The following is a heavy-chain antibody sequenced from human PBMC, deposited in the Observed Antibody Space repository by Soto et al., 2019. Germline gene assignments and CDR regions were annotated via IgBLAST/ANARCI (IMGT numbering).Heavy chain of an antibody. D-gene: IGHD1-1*01. CDR2: ISAHNGNT. Sequence: QVHLVQSGAEVKKPGASVKVSCKASGYTITSYGITWVRQAPGQGLEWMGWISAHNGNTDYAQKLQGRVIVTRDTSTSTAYMELRSLRSDDTAVYYCARGRYGDYWGQGPLVTGSS. V-gene: IGHV1-18*01. CDR1: GYTITSYG. J-gene: IGHJ4*02. CDR3: ARGRYGDY.